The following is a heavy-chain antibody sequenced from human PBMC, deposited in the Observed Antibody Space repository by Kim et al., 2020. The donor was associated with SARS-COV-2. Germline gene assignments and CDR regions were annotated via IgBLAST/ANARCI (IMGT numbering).Heavy chain of an antibody. CDR1: GFTFSSYA. CDR3: ASEGMDV. J-gene: IGHJ6*02. V-gene: IGHV3-30-3*01. Sequence: GGSLRLSCAASGFTFSSYAMHWVRQAPGKGLEWVAVISYDGSNKYYADSVKGRFTISRDNSKNTLYLQMNSLRAEDTAVYYCASEGMDVWGQGTTVTVSS. CDR2: ISYDGSNK.